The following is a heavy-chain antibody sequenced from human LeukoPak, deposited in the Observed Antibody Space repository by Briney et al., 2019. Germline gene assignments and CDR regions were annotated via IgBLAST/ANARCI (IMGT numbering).Heavy chain of an antibody. CDR2: IYSGGSP. D-gene: IGHD1-26*01. CDR1: GFTVSSNY. CDR3: ARTIVGETYGAFDI. V-gene: IGHV3-53*01. J-gene: IGHJ3*02. Sequence: GGSLRLSCAASGFTVSSNYMSWVRQAPGKGLEWVSIIYSGGSPYYADSLKGRFTISRGNSKNTLYLQMNSLRADDTAVYYCARTIVGETYGAFDIWGQGTEVTVSS.